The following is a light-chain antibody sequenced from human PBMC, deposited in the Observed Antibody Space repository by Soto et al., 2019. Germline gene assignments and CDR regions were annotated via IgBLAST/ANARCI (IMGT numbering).Light chain of an antibody. V-gene: IGLV2-18*01. J-gene: IGLJ2*01. CDR1: SSDVGSYNR. CDR3: SLYTSSSVV. Sequence: QSALTQPPSVSGSPGQSVTISCTGTSSDVGSYNRVSWYQQPPGTAPELMIYEVSNRPSGVPDRFSGSKSGNTASLTISGLQAEDEADYYCSLYTSSSVVFGGGTKLTVL. CDR2: EVS.